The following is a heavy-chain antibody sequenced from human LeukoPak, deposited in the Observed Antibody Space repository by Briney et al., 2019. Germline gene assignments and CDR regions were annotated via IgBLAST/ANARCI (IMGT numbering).Heavy chain of an antibody. CDR1: GFTLSSY. CDR3: ARRAGAYSHPYDY. V-gene: IGHV3-53*01. D-gene: IGHD4/OR15-4a*01. Sequence: PGGSLRLSCAASGFTLSSYMSWVRQASGEGLEWVSVIYSGGSTYYADSVKGRFTISRDNSKNTLYLQMNSLRAEDTAVYYCARRAGAYSHPYDYWGQGTLVTVSS. CDR2: IYSGGST. J-gene: IGHJ4*02.